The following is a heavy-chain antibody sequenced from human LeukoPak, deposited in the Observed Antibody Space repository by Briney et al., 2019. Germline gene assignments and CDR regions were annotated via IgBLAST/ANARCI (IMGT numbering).Heavy chain of an antibody. CDR2: INHSGST. Sequence: PSETLSLTCAVYGGSSSGYYWSWIRQPPGKGLEWIGEINHSGSTNYNPSLKSRVTISVDTSKNQFSLKLSSVTAADTAVYYCARSYDELDAFDIWGQGTMVTVSS. J-gene: IGHJ3*02. CDR3: ARSYDELDAFDI. V-gene: IGHV4-34*01. CDR1: GGSSSGYY. D-gene: IGHD5-12*01.